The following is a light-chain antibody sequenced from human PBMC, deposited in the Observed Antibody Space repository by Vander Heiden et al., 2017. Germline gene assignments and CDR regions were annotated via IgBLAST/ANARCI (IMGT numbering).Light chain of an antibody. CDR3: QQYYSTPLT. V-gene: IGKV4-1*01. CDR1: QSVLYSSNNKGY. CDR2: WAS. J-gene: IGKJ4*01. Sequence: DIVMTQSPDSLAVSLGERATINCKSSQSVLYSSNNKGYLAWYQQKPGQPPKLLIYWASTRESGVPGRFSGSGSGTDFTLTIGSLQAEDVAVYYCQQYYSTPLTFGGGTKVEIK.